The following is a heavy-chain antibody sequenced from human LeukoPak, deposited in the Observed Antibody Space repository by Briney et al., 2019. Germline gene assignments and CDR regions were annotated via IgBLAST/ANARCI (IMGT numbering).Heavy chain of an antibody. Sequence: GGSLRLSCAASGFTFSSHAMTWVRQAPGTGLEWVSTIDESGGRTYYADSVKGRFTISRDNSKNTLYLQMNSLRAEDTAVYYCAKVLIGSSSTPSDYWGQGTLVTVSS. J-gene: IGHJ4*02. CDR1: GFTFSSHA. CDR3: AKVLIGSSSTPSDY. CDR2: IDESGGRT. V-gene: IGHV3-23*01. D-gene: IGHD6-13*01.